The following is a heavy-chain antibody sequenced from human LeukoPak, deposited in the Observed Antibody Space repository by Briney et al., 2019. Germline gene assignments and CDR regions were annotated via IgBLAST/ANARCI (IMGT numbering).Heavy chain of an antibody. CDR2: IYHSGST. CDR3: ARDTAAAAGIGY. CDR1: GYSFSSGYY. D-gene: IGHD6-13*01. V-gene: IGHV4-38-2*02. Sequence: SETLSLTCTVSGYSFSSGYYWGWIRQPPGKGLEWIGSIYHSGSTYYNPSLKSRVTISVDTSKNQFSLKLSSVTAADTAVYYCARDTAAAAGIGYWGQGTLVTVSS. J-gene: IGHJ4*02.